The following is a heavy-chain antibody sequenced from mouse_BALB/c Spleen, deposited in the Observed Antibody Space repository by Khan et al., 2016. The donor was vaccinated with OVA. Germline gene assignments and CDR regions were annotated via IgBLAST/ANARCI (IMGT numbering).Heavy chain of an antibody. V-gene: IGHV2-2*02. CDR1: GFSLNNYS. CDR2: IWSAGST. D-gene: IGHD2-4*01. CDR3: ARRGYDYGRGALFAY. J-gene: IGHJ3*01. Sequence: QVQLKQSGPGLVQPSQSLSITCTVSGFSLNNYSVHWVRQSPGNGLEWLGVIWSAGSTDYNAGFISRLTISKDNSRSQVFFKMNSLQPNDTAIYXCARRGYDYGRGALFAYWGQGTLVTVSA.